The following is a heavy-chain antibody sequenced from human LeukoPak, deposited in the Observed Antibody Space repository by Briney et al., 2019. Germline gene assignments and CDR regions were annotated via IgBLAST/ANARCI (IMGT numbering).Heavy chain of an antibody. J-gene: IGHJ3*02. CDR2: INPNTGGT. CDR3: AVPRDGGNEGPAFDI. V-gene: IGHV1-2*02. D-gene: IGHD4-23*01. CDR1: GYIFTGYY. Sequence: ASVKVSCKASGYIFTGYYMHWVRQAPGQGLEWMGWINPNTGGTNYAQKFQGRVTMTRDTSITTAYMELSSLRSEDTAVYYCAVPRDGGNEGPAFDIWGQGTMVTVSS.